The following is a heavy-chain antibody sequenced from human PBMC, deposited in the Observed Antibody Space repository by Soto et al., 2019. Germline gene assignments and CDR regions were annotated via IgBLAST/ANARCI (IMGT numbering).Heavy chain of an antibody. V-gene: IGHV1-18*01. Sequence: QVQLVQSGAEVKKHGASVKVSCKASGYTFTSYGISWVRQAPGQGLEWMGWISAYNGNTNYAQKFQGRVTMTTDTSLSTAYVERRSLRSDDTAVYYCARATTVETGNYWGQGTLVTVSS. J-gene: IGHJ4*02. CDR1: GYTFTSYG. CDR2: ISAYNGNT. D-gene: IGHD4-17*01. CDR3: ARATTVETGNY.